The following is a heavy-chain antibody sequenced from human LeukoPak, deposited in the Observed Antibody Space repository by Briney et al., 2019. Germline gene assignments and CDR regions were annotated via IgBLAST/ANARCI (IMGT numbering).Heavy chain of an antibody. V-gene: IGHV4-34*01. CDR2: INHSGST. CDR1: GGSFSGYY. D-gene: IGHD6-19*01. CDR3: ARRRQWLVRAAFDI. Sequence: PSETLSLTCAVYGGSFSGYYWSWIRQPPGKGLEWIGEINHSGSTNYNPSLKSRVTISVDTSKNQFSLKLSSVTAADTAVYYCARRRQWLVRAAFDIWGQGTMVTVSS. J-gene: IGHJ3*02.